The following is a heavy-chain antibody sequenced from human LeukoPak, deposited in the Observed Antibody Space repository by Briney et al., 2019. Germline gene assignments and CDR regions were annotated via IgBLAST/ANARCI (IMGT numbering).Heavy chain of an antibody. J-gene: IGHJ6*03. CDR1: GDSISSGDYY. D-gene: IGHD3-10*01. CDR2: IYTSGST. CDR3: ARDRGGMARGSRRGYDDYYYYMDV. V-gene: IGHV4-61*02. Sequence: SETLSLTCTVSGDSISSGDYYWSWIRQPAGKGLEWIGRIYTSGSTNYNPSLKSRVTISVDTSKNQFSLKLSSVTAADTAVYYCARDRGGMARGSRRGYDDYYYYMDVWGKGTTVTISS.